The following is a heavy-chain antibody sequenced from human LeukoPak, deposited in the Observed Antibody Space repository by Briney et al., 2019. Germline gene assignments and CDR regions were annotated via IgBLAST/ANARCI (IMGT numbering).Heavy chain of an antibody. J-gene: IGHJ3*02. Sequence: SQTLSLTCTVSGGSISSGSYYWSWIRQPAGEGLQWIGRIYTSGSTNYNSSLKSRVTISVDTSKNQFSLNLSSVTAADTAVYYCARARSIFEVARGAFDIWGQGTMVTVSS. CDR3: ARARSIFEVARGAFDI. V-gene: IGHV4-61*02. CDR2: IYTSGST. D-gene: IGHD3-3*01. CDR1: GGSISSGSYY.